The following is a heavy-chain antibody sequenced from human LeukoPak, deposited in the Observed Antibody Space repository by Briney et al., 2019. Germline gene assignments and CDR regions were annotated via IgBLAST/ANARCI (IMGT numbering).Heavy chain of an antibody. CDR1: GYTFTNYD. CDR2: MNPNSGNT. CDR3: ARGGEDYYYMDV. J-gene: IGHJ6*03. Sequence: ASVKVSCKASGYTFTNYDINWVRQATGQGLEWMGWMNPNSGNTGYAQKFQGRVTITRNTSISTAYMELSSLRSEDTAVYYCARGGEDYYYMDVWGKGTTVTVSS. V-gene: IGHV1-8*03.